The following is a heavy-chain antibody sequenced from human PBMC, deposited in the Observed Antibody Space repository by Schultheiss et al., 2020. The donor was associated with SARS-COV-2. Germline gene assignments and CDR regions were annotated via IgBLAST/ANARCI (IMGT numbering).Heavy chain of an antibody. CDR1: GFTFSSYA. J-gene: IGHJ3*02. Sequence: LSLTCAASGFTFSSYAMSWVRQAPGKGLEWVSAISGSGGSTYYADSVKGRFTISRDNAKNTLYLQMNSLRAEDTAVYYCARAVAMLQHAFDIWGQGTMVTVSS. V-gene: IGHV3-23*01. CDR2: ISGSGGST. CDR3: ARAVAMLQHAFDI. D-gene: IGHD2-2*01.